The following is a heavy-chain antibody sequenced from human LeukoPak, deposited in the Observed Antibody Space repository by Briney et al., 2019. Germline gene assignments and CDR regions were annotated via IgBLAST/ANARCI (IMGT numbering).Heavy chain of an antibody. D-gene: IGHD6-6*01. CDR1: GFTFSSYW. CDR2: ISGDGRNI. CDR3: ARDHQLGAPMEDV. Sequence: GGSLRLSCVASGFTFSSYWMHWVRQDPRKGLVWVSRISGDGRNINYADSVKGRFTISRDNAKNSLYLQMNSLRAEDTAVYYCARDHQLGAPMEDVWGQGTMVTVSS. V-gene: IGHV3-74*01. J-gene: IGHJ3*01.